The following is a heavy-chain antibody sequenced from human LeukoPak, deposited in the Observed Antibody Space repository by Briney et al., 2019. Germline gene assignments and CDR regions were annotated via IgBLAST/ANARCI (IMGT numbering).Heavy chain of an antibody. V-gene: IGHV3-30-3*01. CDR3: ARERQDTIIHSGAFDI. Sequence: GRSLRLSCAASGLTFSTYFMHWVRQAPGKGLEWVADIASDGSHTFYVESVKGRFTISRDNSKNTLYLQMNSLRAEDTAVYFCARERQDTIIHSGAFDIWGQGTMVTVSS. CDR1: GLTFSTYF. J-gene: IGHJ3*02. D-gene: IGHD3-10*01. CDR2: IASDGSHT.